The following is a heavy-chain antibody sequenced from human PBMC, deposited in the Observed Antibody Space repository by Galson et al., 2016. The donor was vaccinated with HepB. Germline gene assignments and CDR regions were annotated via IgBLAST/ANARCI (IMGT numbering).Heavy chain of an antibody. Sequence: SLRLSCAASGITFSNYDMHWVRQPPGKGLEWVAVISYDGTNKYYADSVKGRFTISRDSSKNPLYLQMNSLRAEDTALYFCAKARGWYFPDAPDIWGQGTMVTVSS. CDR3: AKARGWYFPDAPDI. D-gene: IGHD6-19*01. J-gene: IGHJ3*02. CDR1: GITFSNYD. CDR2: ISYDGTNK. V-gene: IGHV3-30*18.